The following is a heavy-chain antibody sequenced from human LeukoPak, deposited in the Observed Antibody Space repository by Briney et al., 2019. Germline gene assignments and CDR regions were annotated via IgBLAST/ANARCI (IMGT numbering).Heavy chain of an antibody. CDR3: AKEMNDYVDYFYMDV. CDR1: GFTFNSYD. D-gene: IGHD4-17*01. V-gene: IGHV3-30*02. Sequence: PGGSLRLSCAASGFTFNSYDMHWVRHAPGKGLDWVAFIRYDGTKKYCADSVKGRFTVSRDNSKNTLYLQMNSLRAEDTAVYYCAKEMNDYVDYFYMDVWGKGTTVTVSS. CDR2: IRYDGTKK. J-gene: IGHJ6*04.